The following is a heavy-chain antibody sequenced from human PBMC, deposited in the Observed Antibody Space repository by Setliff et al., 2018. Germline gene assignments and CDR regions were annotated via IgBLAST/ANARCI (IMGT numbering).Heavy chain of an antibody. CDR1: GGSISNYY. CDR3: ARKGISALSGAFDM. J-gene: IGHJ3*02. V-gene: IGHV4-4*07. CDR2: IYTSGST. D-gene: IGHD1-26*01. Sequence: SETLSLTCTVSGGSISNYYWSWIRQPAGKGLEWIGRIYTSGSTNYNPSLKSRVTMSVDTSKDQFSLKLSSVTAADAAVYYCARKGISALSGAFDMWGQGTMVTVSS.